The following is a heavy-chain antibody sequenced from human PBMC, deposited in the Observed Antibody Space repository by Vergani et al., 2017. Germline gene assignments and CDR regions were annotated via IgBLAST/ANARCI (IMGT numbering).Heavy chain of an antibody. J-gene: IGHJ4*02. CDR2: ISDSGGTT. D-gene: IGHD5/OR15-5a*01. V-gene: IGHV3-23*01. CDR3: AKDIHGPSSSYFDY. Sequence: EVQLLESGGGLVQPGGSLRLSCAASGFTFSSYAMSWVRQAPGKGLEWVSGISDSGGTTYYANSVKGRFTISRDNSENTLSLQMSSLRAEDTAVYYCAKDIHGPSSSYFDYWGQGTLVTVSS. CDR1: GFTFSSYA.